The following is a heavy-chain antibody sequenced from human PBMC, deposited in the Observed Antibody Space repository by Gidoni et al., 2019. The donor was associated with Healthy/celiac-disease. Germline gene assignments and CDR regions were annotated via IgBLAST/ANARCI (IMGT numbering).Heavy chain of an antibody. CDR3: ARGSCSSTSCLDYYYMDV. Sequence: QVQLQESGPGLVKPSQTLSLTCAVSGGSISSGGYYWSWIRQPPGKGLEWIGYIYYSGSTYYNPSLKSRVTISVDTSKNQFSLKLSSVTAADTAVYYCARGSCSSTSCLDYYYMDVWGKGTTVTVSS. J-gene: IGHJ6*03. CDR2: IYYSGST. D-gene: IGHD2-2*01. V-gene: IGHV4-30-4*01. CDR1: GGSISSGGYY.